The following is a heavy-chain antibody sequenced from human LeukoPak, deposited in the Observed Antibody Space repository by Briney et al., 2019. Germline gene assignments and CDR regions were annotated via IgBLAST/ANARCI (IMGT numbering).Heavy chain of an antibody. D-gene: IGHD6-19*01. V-gene: IGHV1-2*02. Sequence: ASVKVSCKASEYTFTDYYMHWVRQAPGQGLEWMGWINPNSGDTNYAQKFQGRVTMTRDPSISTAYMALTRLRSDDTAVYYCARDPGGIAVPGLGFAFDIWGQGTMVTVSS. CDR1: EYTFTDYY. J-gene: IGHJ3*02. CDR3: ARDPGGIAVPGLGFAFDI. CDR2: INPNSGDT.